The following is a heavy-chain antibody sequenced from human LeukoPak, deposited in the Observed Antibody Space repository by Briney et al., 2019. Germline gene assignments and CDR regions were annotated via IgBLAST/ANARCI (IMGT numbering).Heavy chain of an antibody. CDR2: IKQDGSEK. J-gene: IGHJ3*02. D-gene: IGHD2-15*01. V-gene: IGHV3-7*01. CDR1: GFTFSNYW. Sequence: GGSLRLSCAASGFTFSNYWMSWVRQAPGKGLEWVANIKQDGSEKYYVDSVKGRFTISRDNAKNSLFLQMNSLRVEDTAVYYCAREGGFCSGGSCWGAFDIWGQGTMVTVSS. CDR3: AREGGFCSGGSCWGAFDI.